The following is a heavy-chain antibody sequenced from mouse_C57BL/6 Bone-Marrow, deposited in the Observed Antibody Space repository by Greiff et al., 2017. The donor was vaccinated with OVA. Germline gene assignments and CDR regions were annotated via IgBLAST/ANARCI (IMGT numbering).Heavy chain of an antibody. J-gene: IGHJ3*01. V-gene: IGHV2-5*01. D-gene: IGHD1-1*01. CDR1: GFSLTSYG. CDR2: IWRGGST. CDR3: AKRCGSSYGFAY. Sequence: QVQLQQSGPGLVQPSQSLSITCTVSGFSLTSYGVHWVRQSPGKGLEWLGVIWRGGSTDYNAAFMSRLSITKDNSKSQVFCKMNSLQADDTAIYYWAKRCGSSYGFAYWGQGTLVTVSA.